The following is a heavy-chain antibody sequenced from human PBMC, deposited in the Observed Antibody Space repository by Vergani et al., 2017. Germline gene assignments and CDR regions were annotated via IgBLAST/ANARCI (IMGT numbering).Heavy chain of an antibody. CDR2: IYYSGST. Sequence: QLQLQESGPGLVKPSETLSLTCTVSGGSISSSSYYWGWIRQPPGKGLEWIGSIYYSGSTYYNPSLKSRVTISVDTSKNQFSLKLSSVTAADTAVYYCARRTTMVGGVIEIARYYFDGWGQGTLVTV. V-gene: IGHV4-39*01. J-gene: IGHJ4*02. CDR3: ARRTTMVGGVIEIARYYFDG. D-gene: IGHD3-10*01. CDR1: GGSISSSSYY.